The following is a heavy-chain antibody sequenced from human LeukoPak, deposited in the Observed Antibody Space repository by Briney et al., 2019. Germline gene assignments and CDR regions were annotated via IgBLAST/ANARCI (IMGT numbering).Heavy chain of an antibody. Sequence: SETLSLTCAVYGGSFSGYYWSWIRQPPGKGLEWIGEINHSGSTNYNPSLKSRVTISVDTSKNQFSLKLGSVTAADTAVYYCARRVVVVTANDKSDAFDVWGQGTVVTVSS. CDR1: GGSFSGYY. CDR2: INHSGST. J-gene: IGHJ3*01. CDR3: ARRVVVVTANDKSDAFDV. V-gene: IGHV4-34*01. D-gene: IGHD2-21*02.